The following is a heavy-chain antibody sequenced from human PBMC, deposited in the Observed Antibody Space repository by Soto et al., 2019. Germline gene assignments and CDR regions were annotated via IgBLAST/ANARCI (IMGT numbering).Heavy chain of an antibody. D-gene: IGHD3-3*01. CDR3: ASHYDMWSGYLSPVDY. Sequence: QVQLVESGGDLVKPGGSLRLSCAASGYTFSDYYMSWIRQAPGKGLEWISYIDTSGTNIYYADSVKGRFTITRDNAKNSLYLEINSLRDEDTAVYYCASHYDMWSGYLSPVDYWGQGTLVTVSS. J-gene: IGHJ4*02. V-gene: IGHV3-11*01. CDR1: GYTFSDYY. CDR2: IDTSGTNI.